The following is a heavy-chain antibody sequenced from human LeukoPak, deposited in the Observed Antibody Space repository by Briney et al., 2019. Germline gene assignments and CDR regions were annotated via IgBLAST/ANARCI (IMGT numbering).Heavy chain of an antibody. CDR1: GFTFSSYA. CDR2: IKQDGSEK. Sequence: PGRSLRLSCAASGFTFSSYAMHWVRQAPGKGLEWVANIKQDGSEKYYVDSVKGRFTISRDNSKNTLYLQMGSLRAEDMAVYYCARDKIPDDYGDYLGYYYYYMDVWGKGTTVTVSS. D-gene: IGHD4-17*01. CDR3: ARDKIPDDYGDYLGYYYYYMDV. J-gene: IGHJ6*03. V-gene: IGHV3-7*01.